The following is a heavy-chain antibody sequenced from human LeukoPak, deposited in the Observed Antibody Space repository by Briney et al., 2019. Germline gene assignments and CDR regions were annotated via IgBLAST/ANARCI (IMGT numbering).Heavy chain of an antibody. CDR1: GVSISSRNYY. D-gene: IGHD1-14*01. CDR2: INHSGST. V-gene: IGHV4-39*07. J-gene: IGHJ3*02. Sequence: PSETLSLTCTVSGVSISSRNYYWSWIRQPPGKGLEWIGEINHSGSTNYNPSLKSRVTISVDTSKNQFSLKLSSVTAADTAVYYCARGRYGNAFDIWGQGTMVTVSS. CDR3: ARGRYGNAFDI.